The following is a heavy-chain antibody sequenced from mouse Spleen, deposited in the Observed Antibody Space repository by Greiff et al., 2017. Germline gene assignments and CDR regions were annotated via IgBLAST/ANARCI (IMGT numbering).Heavy chain of an antibody. CDR1: GYTFTSYW. CDR2: INPSNGGT. V-gene: IGHV1-53*01. CDR3: ARGGGTFLAWFAY. J-gene: IGHJ3*01. D-gene: IGHD4-1*01. Sequence: VQLQQPGTELVKPGASVKLSCKASGYTFTSYWMHWVKQRPGQGLEWIGNINPSNGGTNYNEKFKSKATLTVDKSSSTAYMQLSSLTSEDSAVYYCARGGGTFLAWFAYWGQGTLVTVSA.